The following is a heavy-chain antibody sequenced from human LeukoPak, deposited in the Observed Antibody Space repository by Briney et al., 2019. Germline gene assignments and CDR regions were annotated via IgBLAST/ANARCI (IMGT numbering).Heavy chain of an antibody. J-gene: IGHJ4*02. Sequence: GSLRLSCADSGFTFSRHWMDWVRQAPGKGLEWVANIKEDGSVKNYVDSVKGRFTISRDNAKNSVYLQMNSLRADDTAVYYCARDRQIAYWGQGTLVTVSS. V-gene: IGHV3-7*01. CDR1: GFTFSRHW. CDR3: ARDRQIAY. CDR2: IKEDGSVK.